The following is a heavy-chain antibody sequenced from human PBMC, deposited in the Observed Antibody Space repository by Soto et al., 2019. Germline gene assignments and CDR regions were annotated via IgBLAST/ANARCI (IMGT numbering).Heavy chain of an antibody. J-gene: IGHJ4*02. Sequence: GASVKVSCKASGYTFTSYGISWVRQAPGQGLEWMGWISAYNGNTNYAQKLQGRVTMTTDTSTSTAYMELRSLRSDDTAVYYCARSGTVSIVVVIRDFDYWGQGTLVTVSS. CDR2: ISAYNGNT. V-gene: IGHV1-18*04. CDR1: GYTFTSYG. CDR3: ARSGTVSIVVVIRDFDY. D-gene: IGHD3-22*01.